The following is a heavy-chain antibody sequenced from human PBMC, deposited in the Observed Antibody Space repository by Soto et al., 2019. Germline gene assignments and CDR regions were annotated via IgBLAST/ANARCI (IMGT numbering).Heavy chain of an antibody. V-gene: IGHV4-30-4*01. CDR2: IYYSGST. Sequence: TLSLTCTVSGGSISSGDYYWSWIRQPPGKGLEWIGYIYYSGSTFYNPSLKSRVTISVDTSKNQFSLKLSSVPAADTAVYYCARWDPEADWFDPWGQGTLVTVSS. CDR3: ARWDPEADWFDP. D-gene: IGHD1-26*01. J-gene: IGHJ5*02. CDR1: GGSISSGDYY.